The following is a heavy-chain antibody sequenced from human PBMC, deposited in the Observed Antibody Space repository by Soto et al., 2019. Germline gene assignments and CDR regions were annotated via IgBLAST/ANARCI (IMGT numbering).Heavy chain of an antibody. CDR3: ARLNPDFWSDPGGGNWFDP. V-gene: IGHV5-51*01. D-gene: IGHD3-3*01. CDR1: GYSFTSYW. CDR2: IYPGDSDT. J-gene: IGHJ5*02. Sequence: EVQLVQSGAEVKKPGESLKISCKGSGYSFTSYWIGWVRQMPGKGLEWMGIIYPGDSDTRYSPSFQGQVTISADKSISTAYLQWSSLKASDTAMYYCARLNPDFWSDPGGGNWFDPWGQGTLVTVS.